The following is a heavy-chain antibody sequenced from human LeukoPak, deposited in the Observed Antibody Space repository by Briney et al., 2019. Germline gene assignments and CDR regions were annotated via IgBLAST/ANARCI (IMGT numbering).Heavy chain of an antibody. J-gene: IGHJ4*02. Sequence: SETLSLTCAVYGGSFSGYYWSWIRQPPGKGLEWIGEINHSGSTNYNPSLESRVTISVDTSKSQFSLKLSSVTAADTAVYFCARGGIVTAGTKWLNYWGQGTLVTVSS. CDR2: INHSGST. V-gene: IGHV4-34*01. CDR1: GGSFSGYY. CDR3: ARGGIVTAGTKWLNY. D-gene: IGHD6-13*01.